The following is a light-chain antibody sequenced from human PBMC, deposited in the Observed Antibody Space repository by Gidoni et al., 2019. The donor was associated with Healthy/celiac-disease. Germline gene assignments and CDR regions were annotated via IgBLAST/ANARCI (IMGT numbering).Light chain of an antibody. CDR3: QQLNSYPP. J-gene: IGKJ3*01. CDR2: AAS. CDR1: PGISSY. Sequence: DIQLTQSPSFLSASVGDRVTITCRSSPGISSYLAWYQQKPGKAPKLLIYAASNLQSGVPSRFSGCRLGTEFTLTISSLQPEDFATYYCQQLNSYPPFGPGTKVDSK. V-gene: IGKV1-9*01.